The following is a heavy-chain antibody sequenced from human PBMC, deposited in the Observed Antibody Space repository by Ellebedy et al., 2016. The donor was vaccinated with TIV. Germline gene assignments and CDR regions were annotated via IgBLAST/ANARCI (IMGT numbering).Heavy chain of an antibody. CDR3: LRDGAYGDYSPGYYGMDV. D-gene: IGHD3-22*01. J-gene: IGHJ6*02. CDR1: GFTFNSYW. CDR2: INQDGSRI. V-gene: IGHV3-7*03. Sequence: GGSLRLSCAASGFTFNSYWMSWVRQAPGKGLEWVANINQDGSRIYYVDTVKGRFTISRDNAKNSVYLRMNTLRVEDTAVYHCLRDGAYGDYSPGYYGMDVWGQGTTVTVSS.